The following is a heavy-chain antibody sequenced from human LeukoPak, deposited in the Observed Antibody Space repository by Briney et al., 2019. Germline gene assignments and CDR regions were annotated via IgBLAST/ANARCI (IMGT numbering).Heavy chain of an antibody. V-gene: IGHV4-59*12. CDR1: GGSISSYY. CDR2: IYYSGST. J-gene: IGHJ4*02. CDR3: ARRSDSSSWYDDY. D-gene: IGHD6-13*01. Sequence: SETLSLTCTVSGGSISSYYWSWIRQPPGKGLEWIGYIYYSGSTNYNPSLKSRVTISVDTSKNQFSLKLNSVTAADTAVYYCARRSDSSSWYDDYWGQGTLVTVSS.